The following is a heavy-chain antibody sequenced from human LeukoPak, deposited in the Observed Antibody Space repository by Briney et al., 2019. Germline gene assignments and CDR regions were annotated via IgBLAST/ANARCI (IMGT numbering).Heavy chain of an antibody. J-gene: IGHJ4*02. CDR3: ARASRYFDWPSAVGDFDY. V-gene: IGHV1-69*13. CDR2: IIPIFGTA. CDR1: GGTFSSYA. Sequence: GASVKVSCKASGGTFSSYAISWVRQAPGQGLEWMGGIIPIFGTANYAQKFQGRVTITADESTSTAYMELSSLRSDDTAVYYCARASRYFDWPSAVGDFDYWGQGTLVTVSS. D-gene: IGHD3-9*01.